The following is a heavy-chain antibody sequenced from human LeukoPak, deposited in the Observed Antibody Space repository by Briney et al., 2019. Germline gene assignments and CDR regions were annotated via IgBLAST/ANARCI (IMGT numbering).Heavy chain of an antibody. Sequence: TGGSLRLSCAASGFTFSDYYMSWIRQAPGKGLEWVSYISSSGSTIYYADSVKGRFTNSRDNSKNTLYLQMNSLRAEDTAVYYCARGYYYDSSGYYYGETTFDYWGQGTLVTVSS. J-gene: IGHJ4*02. CDR2: ISSSGSTI. D-gene: IGHD3-22*01. CDR1: GFTFSDYY. CDR3: ARGYYYDSSGYYYGETTFDY. V-gene: IGHV3-11*04.